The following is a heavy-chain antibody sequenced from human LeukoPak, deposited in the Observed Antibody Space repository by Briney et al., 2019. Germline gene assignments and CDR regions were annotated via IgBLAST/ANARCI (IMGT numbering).Heavy chain of an antibody. D-gene: IGHD4-17*01. CDR2: ISYDGSNK. CDR1: GFTFSSYG. J-gene: IGHJ6*02. V-gene: IGHV3-30*18. Sequence: SGGSLRLSCAASGFTFSSYGMHWVRQAPGKGLEWVAVISYDGSNKYYADSVKGRLTISRDNSKNTLYLQMNSLRAEDTAVYYCAKVKVDYGDYVPTYYYYGMDVWGQGTTVTVSS. CDR3: AKVKVDYGDYVPTYYYYGMDV.